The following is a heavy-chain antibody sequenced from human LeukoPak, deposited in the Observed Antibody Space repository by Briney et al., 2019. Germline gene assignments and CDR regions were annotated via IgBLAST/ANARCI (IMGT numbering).Heavy chain of an antibody. CDR1: GFTVSSNY. Sequence: GGSLRLSCAASGFTVSSNYMSWVRQAPGKGLEWVSVIYSGGSTYYADSVKGRFTIFRDNSKNTLYLQMNSLRAEDTAVYYCARDREYYYDSSGYAGYWGQGTLVTVSS. CDR2: IYSGGST. D-gene: IGHD3-22*01. J-gene: IGHJ4*02. V-gene: IGHV3-53*01. CDR3: ARDREYYYDSSGYAGY.